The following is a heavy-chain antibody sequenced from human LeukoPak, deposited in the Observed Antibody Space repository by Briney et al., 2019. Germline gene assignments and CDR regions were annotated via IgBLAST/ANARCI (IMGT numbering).Heavy chain of an antibody. V-gene: IGHV4-34*01. Sequence: PETLSLTCAVYGGSFSGYYWSWIRQPPGKGLEWIGEINHSGSTNYNPPLKSRVTISVDTSKNQFSLKLSSVTAADTAVYYCARGKQAQFWGQGTLVTVSS. CDR1: GGSFSGYY. D-gene: IGHD6-13*01. CDR2: INHSGST. CDR3: ARGKQAQF. J-gene: IGHJ4*02.